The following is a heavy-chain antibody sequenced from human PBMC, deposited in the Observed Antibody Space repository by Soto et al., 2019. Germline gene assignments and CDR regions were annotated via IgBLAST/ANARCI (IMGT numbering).Heavy chain of an antibody. CDR3: ASSYYDSSGYDY. CDR2: IYYSGST. D-gene: IGHD3-22*01. J-gene: IGHJ4*02. V-gene: IGHV4-39*01. Sequence: SETLSVTCTVSGGSISSSSYYWGWIRQPPGKGLEWIGSIYYSGSTYYNPSLKSRVTISVDTSKNQFSLKLSSVTAADTAVYYCASSYYDSSGYDYWGQGTLVT. CDR1: GGSISSSSYY.